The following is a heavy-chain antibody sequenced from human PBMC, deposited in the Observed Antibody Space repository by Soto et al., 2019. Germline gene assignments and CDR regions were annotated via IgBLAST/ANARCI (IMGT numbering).Heavy chain of an antibody. V-gene: IGHV3-23*01. J-gene: IGHJ4*02. CDR3: AKTSSLFDY. CDR2: ISKNGGGT. D-gene: IGHD6-13*01. Sequence: EVQLLESGGGLVQPGGSLRLSCAASGFTFSNYAMSWVRQAPGKGLEWVSSISKNGGGTYYADSVKGRFTISRDNSKNTLYLQMNSLKAEDTAVYSCAKTSSLFDYWGQGTLVTVSS. CDR1: GFTFSNYA.